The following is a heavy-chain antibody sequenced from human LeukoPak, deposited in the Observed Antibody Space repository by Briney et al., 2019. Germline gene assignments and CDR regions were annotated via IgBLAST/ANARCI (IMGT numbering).Heavy chain of an antibody. D-gene: IGHD6-19*01. CDR3: ARAVAVAGTFQT. CDR2: ISYDGSNK. CDR1: GFTFSSYS. J-gene: IGHJ5*02. Sequence: GSLRPSCAASGFTFSSYSMHWVRQAPGKGLEWVAVISYDGSNKYYADSVKGRFTISRDNSKNTLYLQMNSLRAEDTAVYYCARAVAVAGTFQTWGQGTLVTVSS. V-gene: IGHV3-30*04.